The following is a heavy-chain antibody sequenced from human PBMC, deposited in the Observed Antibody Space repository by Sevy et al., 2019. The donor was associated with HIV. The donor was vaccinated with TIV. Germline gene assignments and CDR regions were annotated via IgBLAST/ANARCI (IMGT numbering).Heavy chain of an antibody. CDR2: IKSETEGGAA. J-gene: IGHJ5*02. CDR3: ATYNSTWYEGLS. D-gene: IGHD6-13*01. V-gene: IGHV3-15*01. Sequence: GGSLRLSCAASGFTFSNAWMSWVRQAPGKGLEWVGRIKSETEGGAADYAAPVKGRFTILRDDSKNTLFLQMNSLKTEDTAIYYCATYNSTWYEGLSWGQGTLVTVSS. CDR1: GFTFSNAW.